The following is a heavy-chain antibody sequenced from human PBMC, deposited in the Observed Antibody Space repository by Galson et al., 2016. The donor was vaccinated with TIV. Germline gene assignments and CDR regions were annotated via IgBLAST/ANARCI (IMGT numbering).Heavy chain of an antibody. CDR3: ARDNANFPRAPDY. D-gene: IGHD2-8*01. V-gene: IGHV4-61*01. Sequence: GGSISSGIYSWSRIRQPPGKGLEWIGNIYYTGTTNSNPSLKSRVTISGDISKNQFSLKLRSVTAADTAVYYCARDNANFPRAPDYWGQGTLVTVSS. CDR2: IYYTGTT. J-gene: IGHJ4*02. CDR1: GGSISSGIYS.